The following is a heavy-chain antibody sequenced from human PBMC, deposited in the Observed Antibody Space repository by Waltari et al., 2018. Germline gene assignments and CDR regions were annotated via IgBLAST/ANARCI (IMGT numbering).Heavy chain of an antibody. V-gene: IGHV4-38-2*02. CDR1: SYSISSGYF. D-gene: IGHD3-10*01. CDR3: VRDLGGSGNSWFDA. J-gene: IGHJ5*02. Sequence: QVQLPESGPGQARPSETLSLTCIVSSYSISSGYFWGWIRQPPGKGLQWIGSISHSANTYYNPSLKSRVSMSVDTSKNQFALKMTSVTAADTAIYYCVRDLGGSGNSWFDAWGQGTLVTVSS. CDR2: ISHSANT.